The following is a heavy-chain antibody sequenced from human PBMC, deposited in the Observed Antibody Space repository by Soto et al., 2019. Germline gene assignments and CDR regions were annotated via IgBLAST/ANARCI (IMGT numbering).Heavy chain of an antibody. Sequence: QVQLQESGPGLVKPSQTLSLTCTVSGGSISSGGYYWSWIRQHPGKGLEWIGYIYYSGSTYYNPSLQSRVTISVDTSKNQFSLKLSSVTAADTAVYYCARTSPIAYYYGMDVWGQGTTVTVSS. CDR3: ARTSPIAYYYGMDV. CDR1: GGSISSGGYY. CDR2: IYYSGST. J-gene: IGHJ6*02. V-gene: IGHV4-31*03. D-gene: IGHD2-21*01.